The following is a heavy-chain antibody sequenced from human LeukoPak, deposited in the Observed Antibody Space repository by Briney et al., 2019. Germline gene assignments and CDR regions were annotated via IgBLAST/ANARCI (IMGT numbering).Heavy chain of an antibody. J-gene: IGHJ4*02. Sequence: GGSLRLSCAASGFTFSSYSMNWVRQAPGKGLEWVSSISSSSSYIYYADSVKGRFTISRDNAKNSLYLQMNSLRAEDTAVYYCAREGAYCGGDCYSDYWGQGTLVTVSS. V-gene: IGHV3-21*01. D-gene: IGHD2-21*02. CDR3: AREGAYCGGDCYSDY. CDR2: ISSSSSYI. CDR1: GFTFSSYS.